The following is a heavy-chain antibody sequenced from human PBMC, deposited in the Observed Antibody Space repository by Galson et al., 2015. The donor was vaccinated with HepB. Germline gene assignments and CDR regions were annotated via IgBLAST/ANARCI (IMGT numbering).Heavy chain of an antibody. CDR1: GFIFSEYY. J-gene: IGHJ2*01. D-gene: IGHD2-21*01. CDR2: SRNKANSYTT. CDR3: ARGGEYFDL. V-gene: IGHV3-72*01. Sequence: SLRLSCAASGFIFSEYYIDWVRQAPGKGLEWVGRSRNKANSYTTDYAASVKGRFTISRDNAKNSLYLQMNSLRAEDTAVYYCARGGEYFDLWGRGTLVTVSS.